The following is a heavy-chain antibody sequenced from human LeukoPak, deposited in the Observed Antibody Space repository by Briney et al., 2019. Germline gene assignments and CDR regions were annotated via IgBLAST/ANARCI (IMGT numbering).Heavy chain of an antibody. Sequence: KSSETLSLTCTVSGGSISSGSYYWSWIRQPAGKGLEWIGRIYTSGSTNYNPSLKSRVTISVDTSKNQFSLKVSSVTAADTAVYYCAREVDRSGSYGHEYWGQGTLVTVSS. D-gene: IGHD3-10*01. J-gene: IGHJ4*02. CDR1: GGSISSGSYY. CDR3: AREVDRSGSYGHEY. V-gene: IGHV4-61*02. CDR2: IYTSGST.